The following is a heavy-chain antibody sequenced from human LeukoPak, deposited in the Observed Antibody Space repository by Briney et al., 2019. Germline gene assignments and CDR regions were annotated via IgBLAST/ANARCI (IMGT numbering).Heavy chain of an antibody. J-gene: IGHJ4*02. V-gene: IGHV3-48*01. CDR1: GFTFRSYS. CDR3: TRPQPYNY. D-gene: IGHD1-14*01. CDR2: ISSSGRTI. Sequence: GGSLRLSCAASGFTFRSYSMNWVRQAPGKGLEWVSYISSSGRTIYYADSVKGRFTISRDDAKNSLFLQMNSLRAEDTAVYYCTRPQPYNYWGQGTLVTVSS.